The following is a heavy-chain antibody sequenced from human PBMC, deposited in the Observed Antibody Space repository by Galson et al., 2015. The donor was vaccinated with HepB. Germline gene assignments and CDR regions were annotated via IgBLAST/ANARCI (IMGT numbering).Heavy chain of an antibody. CDR2: ISAYNGNT. Sequence: SVKVSCKAFGYTFTSHTFSWVRQAPGQGLEWMGWISAYNGNTNYAQKFQDRVTMTTDTSASTAYIELRSLRSDDTAVYYCSRDLILDYWGQGTLVTVSS. CDR3: SRDLILDY. CDR1: GYTFTSHT. V-gene: IGHV1-18*04. J-gene: IGHJ4*02.